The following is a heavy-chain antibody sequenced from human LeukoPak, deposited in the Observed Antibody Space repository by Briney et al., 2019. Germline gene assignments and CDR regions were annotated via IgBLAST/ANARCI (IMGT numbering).Heavy chain of an antibody. CDR1: GYSISSGYY. CDR2: MSHNRGT. Sequence: SETLSLTCAVSGYSISSGYYWGWIWQPPGKGLEWIGSMSHNRGTYYNPSLKSRVTISMDTSKNQFSLRLSSVTAADTAVYYCASYYASGVSAYNYYGMDAWGKGTTVTVSS. CDR3: ASYYASGVSAYNYYGMDA. V-gene: IGHV4-38-2*01. D-gene: IGHD3-10*01. J-gene: IGHJ6*04.